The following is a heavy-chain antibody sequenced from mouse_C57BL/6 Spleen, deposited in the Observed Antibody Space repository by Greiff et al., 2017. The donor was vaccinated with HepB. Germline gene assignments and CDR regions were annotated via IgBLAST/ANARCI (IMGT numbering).Heavy chain of an antibody. CDR2: ISYSGST. J-gene: IGHJ2*01. V-gene: IGHV3-2*02. CDR3: AKTARIKY. Sequence: ESGPGLVKPSQSLSLTCTVTGYSITSGYGWNWIRQFPGNKLEWMGYISYSGSTNYNPSLKSRISITRDTSKNQFVLQLNSVTTEDTATYDCAKTARIKYWGQGTTLTVSS. CDR1: GYSITSGYG. D-gene: IGHD1-2*01.